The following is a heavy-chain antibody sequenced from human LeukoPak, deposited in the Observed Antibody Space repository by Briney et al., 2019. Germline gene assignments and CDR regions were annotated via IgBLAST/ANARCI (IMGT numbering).Heavy chain of an antibody. D-gene: IGHD6-19*01. CDR2: ISSSSSYI. CDR3: ARASSGWALGGYFDY. J-gene: IGHJ4*02. V-gene: IGHV3-21*01. CDR1: GFTFSSYS. Sequence: GSLRLSCAASGFTFSSYSMNWVRQAPGKGLEWVSSISSSSSYIYYADSVKGRFTISRDNAKNSLYLQMNSLRAEDTAVYYCARASSGWALGGYFDYWGQGTLVTVSS.